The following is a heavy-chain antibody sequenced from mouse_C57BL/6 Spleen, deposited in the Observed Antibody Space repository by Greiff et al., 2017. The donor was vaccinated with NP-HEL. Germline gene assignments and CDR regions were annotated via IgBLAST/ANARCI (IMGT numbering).Heavy chain of an antibody. D-gene: IGHD2-4*01. J-gene: IGHJ3*01. Sequence: EVHLVESGEGLVKPGGSLKLSCAASGFTFSSYAMSWVRQTPEKRLEWVAYISSGGDYIYYADTVKGRFTISRDNARNTLYLQMSSLKSEDTAMYYCTRDRGYYDYDGFAYWAKGLWSLSLQ. V-gene: IGHV5-9-1*02. CDR2: ISSGGDYI. CDR3: TRDRGYYDYDGFAY. CDR1: GFTFSSYA.